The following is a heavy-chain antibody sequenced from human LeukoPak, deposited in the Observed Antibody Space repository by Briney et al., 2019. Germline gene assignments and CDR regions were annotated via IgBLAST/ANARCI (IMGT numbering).Heavy chain of an antibody. J-gene: IGHJ3*02. CDR2: IYYSGST. Sequence: ASETLSLTGTVSGGSISSYYWSWIRQPPGKGLEWIGYIYYSGSTNYNPSLKSRVTISVDTSKNQFSLKLSSVTAADTAVYYCARDGYNAFDIWGQGTMVTVPS. CDR3: ARDGYNAFDI. CDR1: GGSISSYY. D-gene: IGHD5-24*01. V-gene: IGHV4-59*01.